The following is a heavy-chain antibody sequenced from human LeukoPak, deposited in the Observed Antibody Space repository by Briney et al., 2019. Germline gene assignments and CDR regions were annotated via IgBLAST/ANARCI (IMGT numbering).Heavy chain of an antibody. CDR1: GGTFSSYA. V-gene: IGHV1-69*06. J-gene: IGHJ5*02. CDR2: IIPIFGTA. D-gene: IGHD3-10*01. CDR3: ARGLITMVRGVIGRFDP. Sequence: SVKVSCKASGGTFSSYAISWVRQAPGQGLEWMGGIIPIFGTANYAQKFQGRVTITADKSTSTAYMELSSLRSEDTAVCYCARGLITMVRGVIGRFDPWGQGTLVTVSS.